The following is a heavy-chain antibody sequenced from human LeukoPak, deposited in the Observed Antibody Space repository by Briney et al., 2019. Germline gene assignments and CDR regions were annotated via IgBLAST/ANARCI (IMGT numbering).Heavy chain of an antibody. V-gene: IGHV1-69*04. D-gene: IGHD3-22*01. CDR3: ARLQGHDSSGSLGY. Sequence: SVKVSCKASGGTFSSYAISWVPQAPGQGLEWMGRIIPILGIANYAQKLQGRVTITADKSTSTAYMKLSSLRSEDTAVYYCARLQGHDSSGSLGYWGQGTLVTVSS. CDR1: GGTFSSYA. J-gene: IGHJ4*02. CDR2: IIPILGIA.